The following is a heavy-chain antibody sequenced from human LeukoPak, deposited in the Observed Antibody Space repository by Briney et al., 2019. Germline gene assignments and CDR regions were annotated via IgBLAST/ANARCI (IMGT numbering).Heavy chain of an antibody. J-gene: IGHJ4*02. Sequence: GASVTVSCTASGGTFSSYAISWVRQAPGQGLEWMGGIIPIFGTANYAQKFQGRVTITADESTSTAYMELSSLRSEGTAVYYCARDYYDSSGYYSGFDYWGQGTLVTVSS. D-gene: IGHD3-22*01. CDR1: GGTFSSYA. CDR2: IIPIFGTA. V-gene: IGHV1-69*13. CDR3: ARDYYDSSGYYSGFDY.